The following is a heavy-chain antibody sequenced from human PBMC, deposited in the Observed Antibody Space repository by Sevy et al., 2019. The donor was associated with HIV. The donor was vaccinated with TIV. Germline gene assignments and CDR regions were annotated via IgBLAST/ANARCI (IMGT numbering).Heavy chain of an antibody. J-gene: IGHJ4*02. CDR3: ARGPPDGSYDYFDY. CDR1: GFTFSYAW. D-gene: IGHD1-26*01. CDR2: ISGSSNYI. V-gene: IGHV3-21*06. Sequence: GGSLRLSCVASGFTFSYAWMSWVRQAPGKGLEWVSSISGSSNYIYYAESLKGRFFISRDNTKNTLYLQMNSLRADDTAVYYCARGPPDGSYDYFDYWGQGTLVTVSS.